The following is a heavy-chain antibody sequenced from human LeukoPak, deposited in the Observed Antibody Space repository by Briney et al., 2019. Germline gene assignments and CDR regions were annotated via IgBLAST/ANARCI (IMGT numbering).Heavy chain of an antibody. J-gene: IGHJ6*02. CDR1: GFTFSSYA. CDR3: AKGQALYYYYGMDV. V-gene: IGHV3-23*01. D-gene: IGHD3-16*02. Sequence: GGSLRLSCAASGFTFSSYAMSWVRQAPGKGLEWVSAISGSGGSKYYADSVKGRFTISRDNSKNTLYLQMNSLRAEDTAVYYCAKGQALYYYYGMDVWGQGTTVTVSS. CDR2: ISGSGGSK.